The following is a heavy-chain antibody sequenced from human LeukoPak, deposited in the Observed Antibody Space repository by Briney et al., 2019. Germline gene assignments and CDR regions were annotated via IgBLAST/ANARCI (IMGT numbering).Heavy chain of an antibody. CDR2: ISSSSSYI. V-gene: IGHV3-21*01. D-gene: IGHD3-10*01. J-gene: IGHJ6*02. CDR3: ARDGEDYYYYGMDV. Sequence: GGSLRLSCAASGFTFSSYTMNWVRQAPGKGLEWVSSISSSSSYIYYADSVKGRFTISRDNAKNSLYLQMNSLRAEDTAVYYCARDGEDYYYYGMDVWGQGTTVTVS. CDR1: GFTFSSYT.